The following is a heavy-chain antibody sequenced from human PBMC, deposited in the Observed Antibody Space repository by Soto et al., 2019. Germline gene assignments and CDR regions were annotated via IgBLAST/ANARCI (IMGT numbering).Heavy chain of an antibody. CDR2: IYPGDFDT. Sequence: PGESLKISCRVSGDSFTTYWIAWVRQMPGKGLEWMGIIYPGDFDTRYSPSFQGQVTISVDKSINTAYLQWNSLKASDSAIYYCARQGHHYGLDVWGQGTTVTVSS. J-gene: IGHJ6*02. CDR3: ARQGHHYGLDV. V-gene: IGHV5-51*01. CDR1: GDSFTTYW.